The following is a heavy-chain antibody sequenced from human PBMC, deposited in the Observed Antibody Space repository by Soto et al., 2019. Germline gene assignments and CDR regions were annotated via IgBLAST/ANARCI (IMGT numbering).Heavy chain of an antibody. D-gene: IGHD2-2*01. V-gene: IGHV4-34*01. CDR1: GGSFSGYY. Sequence: SETLSLTCAVYGGSFSGYYWSWIRQPPGKGLEWIGEINHSGSTNYNPSLKSRVTISVDTSKNQFSLKLSSVTAADTAVYYCASSIIVVETLRYYDYWGQGTLVTVSS. CDR2: INHSGST. J-gene: IGHJ4*02. CDR3: ASSIIVVETLRYYDY.